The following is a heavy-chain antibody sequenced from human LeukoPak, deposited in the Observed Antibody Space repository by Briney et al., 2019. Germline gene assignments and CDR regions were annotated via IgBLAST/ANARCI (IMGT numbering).Heavy chain of an antibody. V-gene: IGHV4-34*01. Sequence: KPSETLSLTCAVYGGSFSGYYWSWIRQPPGKGLEWIGEINHSGSTNYNPSLKSRVTISVDKSKNQFSLKLSSVTAADTAVYYCARDFGRLRPLNYWGQGTLVTVSS. J-gene: IGHJ4*02. CDR1: GGSFSGYY. CDR2: INHSGST. CDR3: ARDFGRLRPLNY. D-gene: IGHD3-16*01.